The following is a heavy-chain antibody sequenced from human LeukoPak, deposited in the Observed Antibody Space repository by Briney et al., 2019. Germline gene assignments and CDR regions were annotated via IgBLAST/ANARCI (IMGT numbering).Heavy chain of an antibody. CDR1: GGSISPYY. V-gene: IGHV4-59*01. CDR2: IYYSGST. Sequence: SETLSLTCTVSGGSISPYYWSWIRQSPGEGLVWMGYIYYSGSTNYNPSLKSRVTISVDTSKNQFSLKLSSVTAADTAVYYCARSPIGSPFYYYYYMDVWGKGTTVTVSS. D-gene: IGHD1-26*01. J-gene: IGHJ6*03. CDR3: ARSPIGSPFYYYYYMDV.